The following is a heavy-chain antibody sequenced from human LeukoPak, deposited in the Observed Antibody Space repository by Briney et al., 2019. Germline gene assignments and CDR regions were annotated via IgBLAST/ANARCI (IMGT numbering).Heavy chain of an antibody. CDR3: ARDKTADIVVVPAALDY. V-gene: IGHV1-69*13. Sequence: SVKVSCKASGGTFSSYAISWVRQAPGQGLEWMGGIIPIFGTANYAQKFQGRVTITADESTSTAYMELSSLRSEDTAVCYCARDKTADIVVVPAALDYWGQGTLVTVSS. J-gene: IGHJ4*02. D-gene: IGHD2-2*01. CDR2: IIPIFGTA. CDR1: GGTFSSYA.